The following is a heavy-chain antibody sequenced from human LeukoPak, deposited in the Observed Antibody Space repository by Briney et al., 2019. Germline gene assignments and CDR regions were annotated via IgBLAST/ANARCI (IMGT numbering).Heavy chain of an antibody. CDR3: ARGRGWFDP. V-gene: IGHV4-4*07. CDR2: IYTSGRT. Sequence: SETLSLTCTFSGGFISSYYWSWIRQPGAKGLEWIGRIYTSGRTNYNPSLKSRVTMSVDTSKNQFSLKLSSVTAADTAVYYCARGRGWFDPWGQGTLVTVSS. J-gene: IGHJ5*02. CDR1: GGFISSYY.